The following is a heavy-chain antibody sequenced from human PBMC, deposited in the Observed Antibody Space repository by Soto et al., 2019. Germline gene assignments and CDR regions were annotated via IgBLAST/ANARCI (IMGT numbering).Heavy chain of an antibody. Sequence: QVQLVESGGGVVQPGRSLRLSCPASEFTFSSYGMHWIRQAPGKGLEWVAVISYDGSNKYYADSVKGRFTISRDNSKNTLYLQMNSLRAEDTAVYYCARDTAMVAYYYYGMDLWGQGTTVTVSS. CDR2: ISYDGSNK. V-gene: IGHV3-30*03. D-gene: IGHD5-18*01. J-gene: IGHJ6*02. CDR1: EFTFSSYG. CDR3: ARDTAMVAYYYYGMDL.